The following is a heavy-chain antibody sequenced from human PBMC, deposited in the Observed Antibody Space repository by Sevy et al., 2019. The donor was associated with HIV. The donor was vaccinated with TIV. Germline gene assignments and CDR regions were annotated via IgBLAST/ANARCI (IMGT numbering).Heavy chain of an antibody. D-gene: IGHD1-26*01. CDR3: AREFTCWDLRLDY. Sequence: GGSLRLSCVASGFAFSTHAMHWVRQAPDKGLEWVAVILYDGTNKNYADSLKDRFTNSRDNNKNTLYLQMNGLYADDTAVYYCAREFTCWDLRLDYWGQGTLVTVSS. CDR1: GFAFSTHA. V-gene: IGHV3-30-3*01. CDR2: ILYDGTNK. J-gene: IGHJ4*02.